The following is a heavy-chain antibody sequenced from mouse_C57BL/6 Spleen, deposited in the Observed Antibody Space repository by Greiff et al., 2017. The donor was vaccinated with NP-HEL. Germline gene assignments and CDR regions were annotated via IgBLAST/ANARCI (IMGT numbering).Heavy chain of an antibody. J-gene: IGHJ2*01. CDR2: INPSTGGT. D-gene: IGHD1-1*01. V-gene: IGHV1-42*01. CDR1: GYSFTGYY. Sequence: VQLQQSGPELVKPGASVKISCKASGYSFTGYYMNWVKQSPEKSLEWIGEINPSTGGTTYNQKFKAKATLTVDKSSSTAYMQLKSLTSEDSAVYYCARRRNYYGSSAFDYWGQGTTLTVSS. CDR3: ARRRNYYGSSAFDY.